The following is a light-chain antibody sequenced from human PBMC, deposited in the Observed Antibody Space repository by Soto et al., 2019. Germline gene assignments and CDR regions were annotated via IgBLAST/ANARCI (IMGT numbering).Light chain of an antibody. CDR1: QSVSSY. CDR3: QQHSTWPWT. V-gene: IGKV3-11*01. Sequence: EIVLTQSPATLSFSPGERTTLSCRASQSVSSYFAWYQQSPGQAPRLLIYYASNRATGIPARFSGSGSGTDFTLTISSLEPEDFAVYYCQQHSTWPWTFGQGTKVEIK. J-gene: IGKJ1*01. CDR2: YAS.